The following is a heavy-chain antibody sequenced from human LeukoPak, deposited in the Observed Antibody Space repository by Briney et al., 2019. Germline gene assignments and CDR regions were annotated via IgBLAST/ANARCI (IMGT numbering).Heavy chain of an antibody. CDR1: GASVSGSPYY. J-gene: IGHJ4*02. D-gene: IGHD2-15*01. Sequence: SETLSLTCTVSGASVSGSPYYWGWIRQPPGKGLEWIGSIYYSGSTYYNPSLKSRVTISVDTSKNQFSLKLSSVTAADTAVYYCARSCSGGSCYVYWGQGTLVTVSS. CDR3: ARSCSGGSCYVY. CDR2: IYYSGST. V-gene: IGHV4-39*07.